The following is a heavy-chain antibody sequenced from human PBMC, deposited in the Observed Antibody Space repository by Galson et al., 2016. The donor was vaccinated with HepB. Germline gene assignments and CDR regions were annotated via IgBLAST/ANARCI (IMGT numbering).Heavy chain of an antibody. CDR2: ISSSSTTI. D-gene: IGHD2-8*01. V-gene: IGHV3-48*02. CDR3: AKESGFGVYFDY. Sequence: SLRLSCAASGFTFSSYSMNWARQAPGKGLGWVSFISSSSTTIYYADSVKGRFTISRDNAKNSLFLRMNSLRDEDTAVYYCAKESGFGVYFDYWGQGTLVTVSS. CDR1: GFTFSSYS. J-gene: IGHJ4*02.